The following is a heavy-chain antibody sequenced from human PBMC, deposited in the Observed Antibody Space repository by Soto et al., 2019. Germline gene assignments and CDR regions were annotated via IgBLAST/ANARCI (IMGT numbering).Heavy chain of an antibody. V-gene: IGHV1-18*01. D-gene: IGHD1-1*01. Sequence: QVQLVQSGAEARKPGASVKVSCKASGYTFTSYSIIWVRQAPGQGLEWMAWISAYNGNTNYAQKFLGRVTMTTDTSTTTAYMELRSLKSDDTAMYYCARLKQLGNYFDSWGQGTLLTVSS. J-gene: IGHJ4*02. CDR3: ARLKQLGNYFDS. CDR2: ISAYNGNT. CDR1: GYTFTSYS.